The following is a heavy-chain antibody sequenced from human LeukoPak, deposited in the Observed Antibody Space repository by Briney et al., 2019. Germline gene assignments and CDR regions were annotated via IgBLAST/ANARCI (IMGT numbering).Heavy chain of an antibody. CDR1: GFTFSSYS. V-gene: IGHV3-48*01. J-gene: IGHJ6*02. Sequence: GGSLRLSCAASGFTFSSYSMNWVRQAPGKGLEWVSYISSSSSTIYYADSVKGRFTISRDNAKNSLYLQMNSLRAEDTAVYYCARAFQDDGSGYYLGVDYYGMDVWGQGTTVTVSS. D-gene: IGHD3-22*01. CDR2: ISSSSSTI. CDR3: ARAFQDDGSGYYLGVDYYGMDV.